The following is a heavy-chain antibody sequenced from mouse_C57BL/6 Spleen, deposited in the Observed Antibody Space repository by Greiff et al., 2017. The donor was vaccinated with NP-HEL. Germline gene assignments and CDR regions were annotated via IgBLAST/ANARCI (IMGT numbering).Heavy chain of an antibody. CDR1: GFTFSSYA. CDR2: ISSGGDYI. CDR3: TRERDYGSSPHAMDY. Sequence: EVQLVESGAGLVKPGGSLKLSCAASGFTFSSYAMSWVRQTPEKRLAWVAYISSGGDYIYYADTVKGRFTIARDNARNTLYLQMSSLKSEDTAMYYCTRERDYGSSPHAMDYWGQGTSVTVSS. D-gene: IGHD1-1*01. V-gene: IGHV5-9-1*02. J-gene: IGHJ4*01.